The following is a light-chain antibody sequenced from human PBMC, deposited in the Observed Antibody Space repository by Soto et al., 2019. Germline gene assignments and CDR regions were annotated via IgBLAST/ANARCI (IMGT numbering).Light chain of an antibody. CDR3: QQYGFSPIS. J-gene: IGKJ5*01. V-gene: IGKV3-20*01. CDR1: QTVTNDY. CDR2: DAS. Sequence: EVVLTQSPGTLSLSRGERVTLSCRASQTVTNDYLAWYQQKDGQAPRLLIYDASTRATGVPDRFSGSGSGPEYTLTITRLEPEDFAVYSCQQYGFSPISFGQGTRLEI.